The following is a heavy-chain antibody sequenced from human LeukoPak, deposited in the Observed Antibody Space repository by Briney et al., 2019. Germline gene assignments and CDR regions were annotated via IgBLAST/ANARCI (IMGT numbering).Heavy chain of an antibody. Sequence: GGSLRLSCVASGFGVSSNWMHWVRQAPGKGLVWVSRIISDGTTTFYADSVTGRFTISRDNAKNTLYLQMNNLGAEDTAVYYCARAYCGTTSCSSLKDWGQGTLVTVSS. CDR1: GFGVSSNW. J-gene: IGHJ4*02. CDR3: ARAYCGTTSCSSLKD. D-gene: IGHD2-2*01. V-gene: IGHV3-74*01. CDR2: IISDGTTT.